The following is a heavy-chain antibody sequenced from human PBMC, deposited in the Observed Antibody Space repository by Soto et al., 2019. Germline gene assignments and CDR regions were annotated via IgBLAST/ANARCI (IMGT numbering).Heavy chain of an antibody. CDR2: IKQDGSEK. CDR3: ARTGYDFPDDAFDI. V-gene: IGHV3-7*01. Sequence: GGSLRLSCAASGFTFSSYWMSWVRQAPGKGLEWVANIKQDGSEKYYVDSVKGRFTISRDNAKNSLYLQMNSLRAEDTAVYYCARTGYDFPDDAFDIWGQGKMVTVSS. J-gene: IGHJ3*02. CDR1: GFTFSSYW. D-gene: IGHD5-12*01.